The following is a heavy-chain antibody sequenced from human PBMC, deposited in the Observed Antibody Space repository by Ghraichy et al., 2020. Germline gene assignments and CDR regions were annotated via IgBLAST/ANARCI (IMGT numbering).Heavy chain of an antibody. J-gene: IGHJ4*02. Sequence: GGSLRLSCAASGFTFASYAMNWVRQAPGKGLEWVSGVGYDGRNKYYADSVKGRFTISRDNSENTLLLQMSSLGIEDTAVYFCARAAVQGIVATSRGVGYWGQGTPVTVSS. D-gene: IGHD5-12*01. CDR1: GFTFASYA. CDR3: ARAAVQGIVATSRGVGY. V-gene: IGHV3-30*15. CDR2: VGYDGRNK.